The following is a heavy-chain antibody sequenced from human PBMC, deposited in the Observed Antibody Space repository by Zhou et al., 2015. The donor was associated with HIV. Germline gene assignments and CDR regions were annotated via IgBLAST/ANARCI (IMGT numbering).Heavy chain of an antibody. Sequence: QEDLVQSGAEVKKPGSSVTVSCKASGGTFSNSAISWVRQAPGQGLEWMGGIIPILRTANYAQKFQGRVTMTTDTSTSTGYMELRSLRSDDTATYFCARDDSSGYHSFDYWGQGTLVTVS. J-gene: IGHJ4*02. CDR1: GGTFSNSA. D-gene: IGHD3-22*01. CDR3: ARDDSSGYHSFDY. V-gene: IGHV1-69*06. CDR2: IIPILRTA.